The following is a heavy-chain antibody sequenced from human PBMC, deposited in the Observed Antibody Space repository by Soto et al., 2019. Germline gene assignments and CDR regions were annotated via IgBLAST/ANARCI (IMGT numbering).Heavy chain of an antibody. D-gene: IGHD2-21*02. V-gene: IGHV4-4*07. CDR3: ARGVTPPGAPAWYYFDS. Sequence: KTSETLSLTCSVSGASIAGSSYWSWIRQPAGKGLEWIGRFSLSGTTNYSPSLRSRVTMSADVSKNQFSLRLTSVTAADTALYYCARGVTPPGAPAWYYFDSWGQGTLVTVSS. CDR2: FSLSGTT. J-gene: IGHJ4*02. CDR1: GASIAGSSY.